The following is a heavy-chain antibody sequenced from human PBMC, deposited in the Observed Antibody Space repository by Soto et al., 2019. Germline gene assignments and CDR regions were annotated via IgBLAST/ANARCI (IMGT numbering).Heavy chain of an antibody. CDR3: ASDIVVVVAATETTFDY. V-gene: IGHV3-30-3*01. Sequence: QVQLVESGGGVVQPGRSLRLSCAASGFTFSSYAMHWVRQAPGKGLEWVAVISYDGSNKYYADSVKGRFTISRDNSKNTLYLQTNSLRAEDTAVYYCASDIVVVVAATETTFDYWGQGTLVTVSS. J-gene: IGHJ4*02. D-gene: IGHD2-15*01. CDR2: ISYDGSNK. CDR1: GFTFSSYA.